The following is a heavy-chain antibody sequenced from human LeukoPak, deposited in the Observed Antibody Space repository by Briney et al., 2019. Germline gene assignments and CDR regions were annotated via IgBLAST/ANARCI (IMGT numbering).Heavy chain of an antibody. J-gene: IGHJ3*02. CDR3: AKGKFNIVVVPAAILAFDI. CDR2: ISGSGGST. Sequence: PGGSLRLSCVVSGFTFSTSAMNWVRQAPGKGLEWVSTISGSGGSTYYADSVKGRFTISRDNSKNTLYLQMNSLRAEDTAVYYCAKGKFNIVVVPAAILAFDIWGQGTMVTVSS. CDR1: GFTFSTSA. D-gene: IGHD2-2*02. V-gene: IGHV3-23*01.